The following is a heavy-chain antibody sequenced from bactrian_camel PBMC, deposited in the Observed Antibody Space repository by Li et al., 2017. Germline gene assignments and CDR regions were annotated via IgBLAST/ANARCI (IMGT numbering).Heavy chain of an antibody. CDR1: GVTFSTYD. V-gene: IGHV3S40*01. Sequence: VQLVESGGGSVQSGGSLRLSCGASGVTFSTYDMNWVRQAPGKGLERVSRITSDGGSTHYADSVKGRFTISRDNAKNTLYLQMNSLKTEDTAVYYCAATDGWVPSSLGQG. CDR2: ITSDGGST. D-gene: IGHD5*01. J-gene: IGHJ2*01.